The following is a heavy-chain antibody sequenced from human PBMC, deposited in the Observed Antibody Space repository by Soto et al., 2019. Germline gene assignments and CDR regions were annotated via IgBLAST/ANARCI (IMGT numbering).Heavy chain of an antibody. D-gene: IGHD1-1*01. V-gene: IGHV1-3*01. Sequence: ASVKVSCKASGYTFTSYAMHWVRQAPGQRLEWMGWINAGNGNTKYSQKFQGRVTITRDTSASTAYMELSSLRSEDTAVYSCARDNDRPQLGGNYYYILDVWGQGTTVTVSS. J-gene: IGHJ6*02. CDR3: ARDNDRPQLGGNYYYILDV. CDR1: GYTFTSYA. CDR2: INAGNGNT.